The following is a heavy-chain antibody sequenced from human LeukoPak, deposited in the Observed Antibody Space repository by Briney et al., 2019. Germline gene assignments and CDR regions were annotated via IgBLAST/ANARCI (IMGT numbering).Heavy chain of an antibody. CDR1: GFIFSSYW. CDR2: IKQDGSEK. CDR3: ARGRKIVVVMGGFLDY. D-gene: IGHD3-22*01. Sequence: GGSLRLSCAASGFIFSSYWMSWVRQAPGKGLEWVANIKQDGSEKYYVDSVKGRFTISRDNAKNSLYLQMDSLRVEDTAVYYCARGRKIVVVMGGFLDYWGQGTLVTVSS. J-gene: IGHJ4*02. V-gene: IGHV3-7*03.